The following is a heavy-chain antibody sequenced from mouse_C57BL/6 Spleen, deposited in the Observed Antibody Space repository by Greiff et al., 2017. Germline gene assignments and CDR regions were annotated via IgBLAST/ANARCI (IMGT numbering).Heavy chain of an antibody. CDR1: GYTFTDYY. Sequence: VQLQQSGPELVKPGASVKISCKASGYTFTDYYMNWVKQSHGKSLEWIGDIIPNNGGTSYNQKFKGKATLTVDKSASTAYMELRSLTSEDSAVYYCARRVITKGYFDVGGTGTTVTVSS. CDR2: IIPNNGGT. J-gene: IGHJ1*03. V-gene: IGHV1-26*01. D-gene: IGHD2-4*01. CDR3: ARRVITKGYFDV.